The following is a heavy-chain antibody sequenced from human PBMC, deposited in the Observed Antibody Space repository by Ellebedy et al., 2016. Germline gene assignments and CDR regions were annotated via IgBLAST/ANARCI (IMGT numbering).Heavy chain of an antibody. CDR2: IHAGNGDT. J-gene: IGHJ5*02. CDR1: RYRFTAYA. V-gene: IGHV1-3*01. D-gene: IGHD2/OR15-2a*01. Sequence: ASVKVSXKASRYRFTAYALHWVRQAPGQRLEWMGWIHAGNGDTKYSQKLQDRVSITRDTSASTVYMELSSLRYEDTAVYYCARPVYDFGFDPWGQGTLVTVSS. CDR3: ARPVYDFGFDP.